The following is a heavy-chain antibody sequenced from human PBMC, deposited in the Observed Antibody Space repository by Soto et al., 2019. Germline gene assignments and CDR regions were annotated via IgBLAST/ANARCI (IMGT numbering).Heavy chain of an antibody. Sequence: GGSLRLACAASGFTFSSYSMTWVRQAPGKGLEWLSVISSTGSTYFADSVKGRFTISRDNSKNTLSLQMHSLRVDATAVYYCAKVGSSAWYHNSYFDYWGQGTLVTVSS. CDR3: AKVGSSAWYHNSYFDY. V-gene: IGHV3-23*01. CDR1: GFTFSSYS. CDR2: ISSTGST. J-gene: IGHJ4*02. D-gene: IGHD6-19*01.